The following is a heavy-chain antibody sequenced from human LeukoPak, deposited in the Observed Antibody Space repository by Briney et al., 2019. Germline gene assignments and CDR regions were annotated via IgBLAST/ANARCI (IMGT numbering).Heavy chain of an antibody. Sequence: PGGSLRLSCAASGFTFSSYAMSWVRRAPGKGLEWVSAISGSGGSTYYADSVKGRFTISRDNSKNTLYLQMNSLRAEDTAVYYCAKDSFSGSYFDYWGQGTLVTVSS. CDR3: AKDSFSGSYFDY. D-gene: IGHD3-10*01. CDR2: ISGSGGST. J-gene: IGHJ4*02. CDR1: GFTFSSYA. V-gene: IGHV3-23*01.